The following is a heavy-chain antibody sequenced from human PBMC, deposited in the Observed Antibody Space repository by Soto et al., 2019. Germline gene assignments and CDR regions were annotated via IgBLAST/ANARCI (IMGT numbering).Heavy chain of an antibody. D-gene: IGHD2-8*01. CDR3: ARDLDCTNGVCHGWFDP. V-gene: IGHV4-30-4*01. CDR2: IYYSGST. J-gene: IGHJ5*02. CDR1: GGSISSGDYY. Sequence: LSLTCTVSGGSISSGDYYWSWIRQPPGKGLEWIGYIYYSGSTYYNPSLKSRVTISVDTSKNQFSLKLSSVTAADTAVYYCARDLDCTNGVCHGWFDPWGQGTLVTVSS.